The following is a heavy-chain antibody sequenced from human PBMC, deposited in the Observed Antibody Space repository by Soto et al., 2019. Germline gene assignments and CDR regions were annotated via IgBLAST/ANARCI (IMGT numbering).Heavy chain of an antibody. J-gene: IGHJ4*02. V-gene: IGHV3-11*01. Sequence: QVQLVESGGGLVKPGGSLRLSCAASGFTFSDYYMSWIRQAPGKGLEWLSYISISGGTIYYADSEKGRFSISRDNAKNSLYLQLSSLRAEDTAVYFCARERARVFDSWGQGTLVTVSS. CDR3: ARERARVFDS. CDR2: ISISGGTI. CDR1: GFTFSDYY.